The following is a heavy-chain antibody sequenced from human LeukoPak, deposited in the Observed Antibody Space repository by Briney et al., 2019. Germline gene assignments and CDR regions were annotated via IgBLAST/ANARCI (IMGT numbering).Heavy chain of an antibody. CDR3: ARERADALDI. J-gene: IGHJ3*02. CDR1: GFTFSSYA. Sequence: HPGRSLRLSCAASGFTFSSYAMHWVRQAPGKGLEWVAVISYDGSNKYYADSVKGRFTISKDNSKNTLYLQMNSLRAEDTAVYYCARERADALDIWGPGTMVTVPS. CDR2: ISYDGSNK. V-gene: IGHV3-30*04.